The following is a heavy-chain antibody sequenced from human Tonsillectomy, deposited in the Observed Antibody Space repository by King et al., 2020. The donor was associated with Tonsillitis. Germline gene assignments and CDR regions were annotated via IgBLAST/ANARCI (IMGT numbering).Heavy chain of an antibody. V-gene: IGHV1-18*04. J-gene: IGHJ4*02. CDR1: GYVFTSYG. CDR2: ISAYNGQR. Sequence: QLVQSGAEVKEPGASVKVSCKASGYVFTSYGISWVRQAPGQGLEWMGWISAYNGQRNYAQKIQGRVTMTTDTSTSTAYMELRSLRSDDTAVYYCARYLNYGLRKDYWGQGTLVTVSS. CDR3: ARYLNYGLRKDY. D-gene: IGHD3-16*01.